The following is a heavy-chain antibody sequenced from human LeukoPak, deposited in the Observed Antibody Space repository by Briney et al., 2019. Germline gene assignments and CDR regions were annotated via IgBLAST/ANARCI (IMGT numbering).Heavy chain of an antibody. D-gene: IGHD6-6*01. Sequence: GASVKVSCKASGYTFTSYYMHWVRQAPGQGLEWMGLINPTGGSTGYAQKFQGRVTMTRDTSTSTVYMELSSLRSEDTAVYYCARLLGSSYLFYYYYYMDAWGKGTTVTVSS. V-gene: IGHV1-46*01. CDR1: GYTFTSYY. J-gene: IGHJ6*03. CDR2: INPTGGST. CDR3: ARLLGSSYLFYYYYYMDA.